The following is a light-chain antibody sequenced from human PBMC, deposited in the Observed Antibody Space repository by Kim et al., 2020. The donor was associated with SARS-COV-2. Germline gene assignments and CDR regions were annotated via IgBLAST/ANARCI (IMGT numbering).Light chain of an antibody. CDR3: QQYYSYPYT. J-gene: IGKJ2*01. Sequence: DIVMTQSPDSLAVSLGERATINCKSSQSILSNSNNKNFLAWFQQKPGQPPKLLIYWASARESGVPDRFSGSGSGTDFTLTISSLQPDDVAVYHCQQYYSYPYTFRQGTKLEI. V-gene: IGKV4-1*01. CDR1: QSILSNSNNKNF. CDR2: WAS.